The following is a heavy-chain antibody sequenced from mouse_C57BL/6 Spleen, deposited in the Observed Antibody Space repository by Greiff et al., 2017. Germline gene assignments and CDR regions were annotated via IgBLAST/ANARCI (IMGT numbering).Heavy chain of an antibody. CDR3: TRGPFYYDHDGGDY. Sequence: QVQLQQSGAELVRPGASVTLSCKASGYTFTDYEMHWVKQTPVHGLEWIGAIDPETGGTAYNQKFKGKAILTADKSSSTAYMELRSLTSEDSAVYYCTRGPFYYDHDGGDYWGQGTTLTVSS. V-gene: IGHV1-15*01. J-gene: IGHJ2*01. CDR2: IDPETGGT. CDR1: GYTFTDYE. D-gene: IGHD2-4*01.